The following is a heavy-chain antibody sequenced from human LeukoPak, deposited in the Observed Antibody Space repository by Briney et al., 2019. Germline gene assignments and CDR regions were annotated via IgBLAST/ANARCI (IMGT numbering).Heavy chain of an antibody. V-gene: IGHV3-21*06. CDR1: GFTFSSQN. D-gene: IGHD6-19*01. J-gene: IGHJ4*02. CDR3: VKNGWLDY. Sequence: NPGGSLRLSCAPSGFTFSSQNMNWARQAPGKGLEWVAYISTSGDSTKYADSVEGRFTISRDNAENSLYLLMNSLRVEDTAVYYCVKNGWLDYWGQGILVTVSS. CDR2: ISTSGDST.